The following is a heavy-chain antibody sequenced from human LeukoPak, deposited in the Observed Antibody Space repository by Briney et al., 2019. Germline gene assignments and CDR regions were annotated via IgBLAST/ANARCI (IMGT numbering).Heavy chain of an antibody. D-gene: IGHD6-19*01. J-gene: IGHJ4*02. CDR1: GFTFSSYG. CDR2: ISYDGSNK. CDR3: AREGGWYVFDY. Sequence: GRSLRLSCAASGFTFSSYGMHWVRQAPGKGLEWVAAISYDGSNKYYADSVKGRFTISRDNSKNTLYLQMNSLRAGDTAVYYCAREGGWYVFDYWGQGTLVTVSS. V-gene: IGHV3-30*03.